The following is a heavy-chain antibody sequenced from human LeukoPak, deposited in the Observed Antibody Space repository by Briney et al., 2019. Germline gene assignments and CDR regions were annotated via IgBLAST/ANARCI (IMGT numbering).Heavy chain of an antibody. CDR3: SRESGPFCPFGY. D-gene: IGHD1-26*01. J-gene: IGHJ4*02. CDR2: VSLTGRT. Sequence: SETLSLTCGVSGGSISSTNWWSWVRQPPGQGREWIREVSLTGRTNYNPSLNSRVTMSLDESRNQVSLNLTSVTAADTAIYYCSRESGPFCPFGYWGQGTLVIVPS. CDR1: GGSISSTNW. V-gene: IGHV4-4*02.